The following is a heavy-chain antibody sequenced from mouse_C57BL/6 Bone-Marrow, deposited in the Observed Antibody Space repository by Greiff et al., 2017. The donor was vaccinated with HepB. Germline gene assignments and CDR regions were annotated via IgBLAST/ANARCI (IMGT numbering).Heavy chain of an antibody. D-gene: IGHD1-1*01. J-gene: IGHJ2*01. CDR3: TNYYGSSYGGYFDY. CDR2: ISSGGDYI. CDR1: GFTFSSYA. V-gene: IGHV5-9-1*02. Sequence: EVMLVESGAGLVKPGGSLKLSCAASGFTFSSYAMSWVRQTPEKRLEWVAYISSGGDYIYYADTVKGRFTISRDNARNTLYLQMSSLKSEDTAMYYCTNYYGSSYGGYFDYWGQGTTLTVSS.